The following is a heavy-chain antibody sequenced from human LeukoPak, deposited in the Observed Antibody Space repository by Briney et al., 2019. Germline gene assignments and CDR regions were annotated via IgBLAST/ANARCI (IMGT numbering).Heavy chain of an antibody. J-gene: IGHJ4*02. CDR2: ISGSAGST. Sequence: GGSLRLSCAASGFTFSSYAMSWARQAPGKGLEWVSVISGSAGSTDYADSVKGRFTISRDNSKNTLYLQMNSLRADDTAVYYCAKGVTVYYGATFEDYWGQGTLVTVSS. D-gene: IGHD3-9*01. CDR3: AKGVTVYYGATFEDY. V-gene: IGHV3-23*01. CDR1: GFTFSSYA.